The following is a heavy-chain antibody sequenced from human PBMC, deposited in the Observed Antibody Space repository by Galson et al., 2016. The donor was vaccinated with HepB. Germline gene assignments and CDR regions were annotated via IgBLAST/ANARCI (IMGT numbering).Heavy chain of an antibody. CDR3: ARDSQDYYYGMDV. CDR2: INPNTGGT. Sequence: SVKVSCKASGYTFTGYYMHWVRQAPGQGLEWMGWINPNTGGTNYVQKFQGRVTMTRDTSISTAYMELSRLRSDDTALYYCARDSQDYYYGMDVWGQGTTVTVSS. V-gene: IGHV1-2*02. CDR1: GYTFTGYY. J-gene: IGHJ6*02.